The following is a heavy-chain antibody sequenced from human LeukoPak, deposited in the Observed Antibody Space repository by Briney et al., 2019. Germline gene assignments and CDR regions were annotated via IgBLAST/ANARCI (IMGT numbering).Heavy chain of an antibody. V-gene: IGHV1-18*01. CDR3: ARDQLRYYGSGSYYSDMDV. CDR1: GYTFTGYA. Sequence: ASVKVSCKATGYTFTGYADTWVRQAPGQGLEWIGWISAYNGGTNYAQKFQGRVTMTTDTSTTTGYMELRSLKSDDTAVYYCARDQLRYYGSGSYYSDMDVWGQGTTVTVSS. D-gene: IGHD3-10*01. J-gene: IGHJ6*02. CDR2: ISAYNGGT.